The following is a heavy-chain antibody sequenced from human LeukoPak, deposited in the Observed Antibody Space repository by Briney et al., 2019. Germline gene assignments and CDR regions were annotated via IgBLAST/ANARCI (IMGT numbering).Heavy chain of an antibody. CDR2: IYYSGST. D-gene: IGHD7-27*01. V-gene: IGHV4-59*01. CDR1: GGSISSYY. Sequence: SETLSLTCTVSGGSISSYYWSWIRQPPGKGLERIGYIYYSGSTNYNPSLKSRVTISVDTSKNQFSLKLSSVTAADTAVYYCARGLGRIGNWFDPWGQGTLVTVSS. J-gene: IGHJ5*02. CDR3: ARGLGRIGNWFDP.